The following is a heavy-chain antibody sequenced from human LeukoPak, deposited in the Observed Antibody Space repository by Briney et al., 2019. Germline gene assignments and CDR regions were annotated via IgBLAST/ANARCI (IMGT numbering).Heavy chain of an antibody. CDR3: AKGNYYDSSAYNYFDY. D-gene: IGHD3-22*01. V-gene: IGHV3-30*02. CDR1: GFTFSSYG. J-gene: IGHJ4*02. Sequence: GGSLRLSCAASGFTFSSYGMHWVRQAPGKGLEWVAFIRYDGSDKYYADSVKGRFTISRDNSKNTLYLQMNSLRPEDTAVYYCAKGNYYDSSAYNYFDYWGQGTLVTVSS. CDR2: IRYDGSDK.